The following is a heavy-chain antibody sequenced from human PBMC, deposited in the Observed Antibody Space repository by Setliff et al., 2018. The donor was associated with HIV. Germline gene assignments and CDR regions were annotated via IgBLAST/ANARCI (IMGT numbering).Heavy chain of an antibody. J-gene: IGHJ4*02. D-gene: IGHD6-19*01. CDR1: GGFISSYY. CDR2: VYYTGST. CDR3: ARVPGYSSGTSYMDV. V-gene: IGHV4-59*12. Sequence: SETLSLTCSISGGFISSYYWTWIRQAPGKGLEWIGHVYYTGSTNYNPSLTSRVTISVDTSKNQFSLKLRSVTAADRAVYYCARVPGYSSGTSYMDVWGQGILVTVSS.